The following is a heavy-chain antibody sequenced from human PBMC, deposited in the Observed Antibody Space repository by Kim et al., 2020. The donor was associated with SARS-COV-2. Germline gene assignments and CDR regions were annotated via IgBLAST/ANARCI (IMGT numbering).Heavy chain of an antibody. CDR3: ARGPYDSSGYYYAYYYYGMDV. CDR1: GYTFTSYY. CDR2: INPSGGST. Sequence: ASVKVSCKASGYTFTSYYMHWVRQAPGQGLEWMGIINPSGGSTSYAQKFQGRVTMTRDTSTSTVYMELSSLRSEDMAVYYCARGPYDSSGYYYAYYYYGMDVWGQGTTITVSS. V-gene: IGHV1-46*01. D-gene: IGHD3-22*01. J-gene: IGHJ6*02.